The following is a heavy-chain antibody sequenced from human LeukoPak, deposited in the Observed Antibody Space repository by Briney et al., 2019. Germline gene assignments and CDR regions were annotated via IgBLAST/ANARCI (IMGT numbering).Heavy chain of an antibody. D-gene: IGHD3-3*01. CDR3: ARHQHSYDFWSGYYGGSNWFDP. V-gene: IGHV4-39*01. J-gene: IGHJ5*02. CDR2: IYYSGST. CDR1: GGSISSSSYY. Sequence: SETLSLTCTVSGGSISSSSYYWGWIRQPPGKGLEWIGSIYYSGSTYYNPSLKSRVTISVDTSKNQFSLELSSVTAADTAVYYCARHQHSYDFWSGYYGGSNWFDPWGQGTLVTVSS.